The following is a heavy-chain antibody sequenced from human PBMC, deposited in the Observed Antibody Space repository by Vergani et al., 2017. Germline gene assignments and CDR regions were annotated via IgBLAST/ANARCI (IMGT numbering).Heavy chain of an antibody. CDR1: GFTFSSYA. V-gene: IGHV3-23*01. Sequence: EVQLLESGGGLVQPGGSLRLSCAASGFTFSSYAMSWVRQAPGQGLEWVSAISGSGGSTYYADSVKGRFTISRDNSKNTLYLQMNSLRAEDTAVYYCAKRDGRTAHYDILTGYSTLDYWGQGSLVTVSS. CDR2: ISGSGGST. J-gene: IGHJ4*02. D-gene: IGHD3-9*01. CDR3: AKRDGRTAHYDILTGYSTLDY.